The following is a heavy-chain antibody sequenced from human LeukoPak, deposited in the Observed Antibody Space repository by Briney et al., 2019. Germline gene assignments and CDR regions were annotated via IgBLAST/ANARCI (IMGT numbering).Heavy chain of an antibody. D-gene: IGHD2-15*01. CDR1: GYTFTSYD. CDR2: MNPASGNT. J-gene: IGHJ4*02. Sequence: ASVKVSCKASGYTFTSYDINWVRQATGQGLEWMGWMNPASGNTGYAQTFQGRVTMTRDTSISTAYLELSSLRSDDTAVYYCTRSRGPQQGSPLFDYWGRGTLVSVSS. CDR3: TRSRGPQQGSPLFDY. V-gene: IGHV1-8*01.